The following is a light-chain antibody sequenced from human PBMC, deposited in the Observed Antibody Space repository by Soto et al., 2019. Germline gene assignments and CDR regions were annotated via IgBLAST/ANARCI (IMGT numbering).Light chain of an antibody. V-gene: IGKV3-15*01. CDR1: QSVSSD. CDR2: GAS. J-gene: IGKJ2*01. Sequence: EIVMTQSPVTLSVSPGERATLSCRASQSVSSDLAWYQQKPGQAPRLLIYGASTRATGIPARFSGSGSGTEFTLTISSLQSEDFAVYYCQQYHNWLMYTFGQGTKLET. CDR3: QQYHNWLMYT.